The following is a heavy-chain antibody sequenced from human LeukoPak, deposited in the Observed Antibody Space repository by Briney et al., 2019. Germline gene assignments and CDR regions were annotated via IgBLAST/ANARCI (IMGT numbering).Heavy chain of an antibody. V-gene: IGHV3-23*01. J-gene: IGHJ5*02. CDR2: ISGSGGRT. D-gene: IGHD3-10*01. CDR3: AKGYYASGSYGWFDT. Sequence: PGGSLRLSCAASGFTLSSYSMNWVRQAPGKGLEWVSTISGSGGRTFYGDSVKGRFSISRDISKNTLYLQMNSLRAEDTAVYYCAKGYYASGSYGWFDTWGQGTLVTVSS. CDR1: GFTLSSYS.